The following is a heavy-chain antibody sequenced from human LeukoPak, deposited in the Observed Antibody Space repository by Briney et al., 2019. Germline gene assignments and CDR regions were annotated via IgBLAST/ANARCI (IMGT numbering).Heavy chain of an antibody. CDR1: GYTLTGHH. CDR2: INPNSGAT. V-gene: IGHV1-2*02. J-gene: IGHJ3*02. D-gene: IGHD1-26*01. Sequence: ASVKVSCKASGYTLTGHHMHWVRQAPGQGLEWMGWINPNSGATNYAQKFQGRVTMTRDTSISPAYVELSRLRSDDTAVYYCAREGVGVTNDAFDIWGQGTMVTVSS. CDR3: AREGVGVTNDAFDI.